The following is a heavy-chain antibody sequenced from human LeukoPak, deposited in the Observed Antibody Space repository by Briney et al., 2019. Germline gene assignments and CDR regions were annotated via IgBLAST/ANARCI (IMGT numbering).Heavy chain of an antibody. V-gene: IGHV3-23*01. CDR2: ISGSGGST. D-gene: IGHD2-21*02. J-gene: IGHJ3*01. CDR3: AKDIVVVTSGSNAFDF. CDR1: GFTFSSYG. Sequence: GGSLRLSCAASGFTFSSYGMSWVRQAPGKGLEWVSAISGSGGSTYYADSVKGRFTISRDNSKNTLYLQMNSLRAEDTAVYYCAKDIVVVTSGSNAFDFWGQGTMVTVSS.